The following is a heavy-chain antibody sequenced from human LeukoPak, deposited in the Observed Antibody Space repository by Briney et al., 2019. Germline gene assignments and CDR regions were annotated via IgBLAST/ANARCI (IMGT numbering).Heavy chain of an antibody. CDR2: ISGGAYST. V-gene: IGHV3-23*01. CDR3: ARGKARPHWYFDL. J-gene: IGHJ2*01. CDR1: GFTFNRYA. Sequence: GGSLRLSCAASGFTFNRYAIHWVRQAPGKGLEWVSAISGGAYSTYYADSVKGRFTISRDNSKNTLYLQMNSLRAEDTAVYYCARGKARPHWYFDLWGRGTLVTVSS.